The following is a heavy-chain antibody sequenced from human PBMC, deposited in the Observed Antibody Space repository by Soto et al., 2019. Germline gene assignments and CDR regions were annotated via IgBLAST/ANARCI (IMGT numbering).Heavy chain of an antibody. CDR3: ARNTDHRLVRGWLDP. D-gene: IGHD3-10*01. CDR1: GLSFSSSA. V-gene: IGHV3-30-3*01. Sequence: GGSLRLSCAASGLSFSSSAMHWVRQAPGKGLEWVAMISHDGSHEYYGDSVKGRFSVSRDNSHNILHLQMNSLRIEDTAVYFCARNTDHRLVRGWLDPWGQGTLVTVSS. CDR2: ISHDGSHE. J-gene: IGHJ5*02.